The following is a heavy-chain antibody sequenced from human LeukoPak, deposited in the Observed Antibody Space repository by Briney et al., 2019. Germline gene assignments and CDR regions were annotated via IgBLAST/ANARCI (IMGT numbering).Heavy chain of an antibody. CDR3: ARDMGKGYYGSGSYYMDV. CDR2: IIPIFGTA. CDR1: GGTFSSYA. J-gene: IGHJ6*02. D-gene: IGHD3-10*01. V-gene: IGHV1-69*13. Sequence: SVKVSCKASGGTFSSYAISWVRQAPGQGLEWMGGIIPIFGTANYAQKFQGRVTITADESTSTAYMELSSLRSEDTAVYYCARDMGKGYYGSGSYYMDVWGQGTTVTVSS.